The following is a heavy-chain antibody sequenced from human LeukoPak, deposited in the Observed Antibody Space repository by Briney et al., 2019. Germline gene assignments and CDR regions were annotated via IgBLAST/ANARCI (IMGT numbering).Heavy chain of an antibody. V-gene: IGHV1-2*02. D-gene: IGHD1-26*01. CDR3: ARYRTGASVNFDY. CDR1: GYTFTGYY. CDR2: INPNRGGT. Sequence: ASVKVSCKASGYTFTGYYMHWVRQAPGQGLEWMGWINPNRGGTNYAQKFKGRVTMTRATSISPAYMELSRLRSHHTAAYYCARYRTGASVNFDYWSQATLVTVSS. J-gene: IGHJ4*02.